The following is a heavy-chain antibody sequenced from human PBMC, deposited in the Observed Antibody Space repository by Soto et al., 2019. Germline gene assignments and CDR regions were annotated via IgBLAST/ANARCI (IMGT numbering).Heavy chain of an antibody. V-gene: IGHV3-23*01. J-gene: IGHJ6*02. Sequence: EVQLLESGGGLVQPGGSLRLSCAASGFTFSNYAMGWVRQAPGKGLEWVSAISASGGSTHYADSVKGRFTISRANSKNTLYLQMHSLRAEDTAVYYCASLVGPGGIPGGMAVWGQGTSVTVSS. CDR2: ISASGGST. CDR3: ASLVGPGGIPGGMAV. D-gene: IGHD1-26*01. CDR1: GFTFSNYA.